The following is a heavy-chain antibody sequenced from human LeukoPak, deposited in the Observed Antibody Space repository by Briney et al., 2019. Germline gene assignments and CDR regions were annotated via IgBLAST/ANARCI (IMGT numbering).Heavy chain of an antibody. CDR2: ISSSSSYI. V-gene: IGHV3-21*01. D-gene: IGHD2-2*01. CDR3: ARTLVPAAMSNNWFDP. Sequence: PGGSLRLSCAASGFTFSSYSMNWVRQAPGKGLEWVSSISSSSSYIYYAHSVKGRFTISRDNAKNSLYLQMNSLRAEDTAVYCCARTLVPAAMSNNWFDPWGQGTLVTVSS. CDR1: GFTFSSYS. J-gene: IGHJ5*02.